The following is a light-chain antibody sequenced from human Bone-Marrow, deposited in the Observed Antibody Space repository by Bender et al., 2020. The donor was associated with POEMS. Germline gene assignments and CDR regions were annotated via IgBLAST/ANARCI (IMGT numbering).Light chain of an antibody. V-gene: IGLV2-23*02. J-gene: IGLJ2*01. CDR2: EIT. CDR1: NSVFGTYDL. Sequence: QSALTQPASVSGSPGQSITISCTGPNSVFGTYDLVSWYQQRPGEAPKLIIYEITRRPSGISYRFSGSKSANTASLTISGLQAEDEGHYYCSVYTLNSPLFGGGTKLTVL. CDR3: SVYTLNSPL.